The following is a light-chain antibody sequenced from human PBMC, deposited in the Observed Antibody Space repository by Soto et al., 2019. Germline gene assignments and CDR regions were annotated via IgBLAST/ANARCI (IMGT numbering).Light chain of an antibody. CDR3: QQYDKWPPFT. CDR2: GAS. CDR1: QSVSSN. J-gene: IGKJ2*01. V-gene: IGKV3-15*01. Sequence: EIVMTQSPATLSVSPGERATLSCRASQSVSSNLAWYQQKRGQAPRLLIYGASTRATGIPARFSGSGSGTEFTLTISSLQSEDFAVYYCQQYDKWPPFTFGQGTKLDIK.